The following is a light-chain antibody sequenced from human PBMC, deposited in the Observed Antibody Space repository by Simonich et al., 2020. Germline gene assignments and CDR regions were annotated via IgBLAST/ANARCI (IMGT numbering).Light chain of an antibody. CDR3: QQYYSTPQT. CDR1: KSVLYSSNNQHY. J-gene: IGKJ1*01. Sequence: DIVMTQSPDSLAVSLGERATINCKSSKSVLYSSNNQHYLAWYQQKPGQPPKLLIFWASTRESGVPDRFSGSGSGTDFTLTISSLQAEDVAVYYCQQYYSTPQTFGQGTKVEIK. CDR2: WAS. V-gene: IGKV4-1*01.